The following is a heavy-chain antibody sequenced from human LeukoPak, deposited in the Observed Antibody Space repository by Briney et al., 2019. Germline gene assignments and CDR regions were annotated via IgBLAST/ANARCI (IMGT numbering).Heavy chain of an antibody. CDR2: IYSSGST. D-gene: IGHD6-13*01. J-gene: IGHJ4*02. CDR3: ASNIADPYYFDY. Sequence: PSQTLSLTCTVSGGSISSGSYYWSWIRQPAGKGLEWIGRIYSSGSTNYNPSLGSRATISTDVSKNQLSLKVSSVTAADTAVYYCASNIADPYYFDYWGQGTLVTVSS. V-gene: IGHV4-61*02. CDR1: GGSISSGSYY.